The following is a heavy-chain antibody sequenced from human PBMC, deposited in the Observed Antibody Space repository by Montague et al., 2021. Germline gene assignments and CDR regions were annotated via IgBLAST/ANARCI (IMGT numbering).Heavy chain of an antibody. CDR2: ITLDGSST. D-gene: IGHD6-13*01. CDR3: ARNLASAAPGAFDI. V-gene: IGHV3-74*01. CDR1: GFSFSSYW. Sequence: SLRLSCAASGFSFSSYWTHWVRRAPGKGLLWVSRITLDGSSTTFADSVKGRFTTSRDNAKATLYLQMNSLRVEDTAVYYCARNLASAAPGAFDIWGQGTMVTVSS. J-gene: IGHJ3*02.